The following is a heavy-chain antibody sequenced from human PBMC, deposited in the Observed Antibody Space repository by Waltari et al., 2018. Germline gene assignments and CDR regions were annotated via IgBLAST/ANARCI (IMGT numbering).Heavy chain of an antibody. V-gene: IGHV1-3*01. CDR3: ARDRVAYYYDSSGYHPLDP. D-gene: IGHD3-22*01. CDR2: INAGNGNT. J-gene: IGHJ5*02. CDR1: GYTFTSYA. Sequence: QVQLVQSGAEVKKPGASVKVSCKASGYTFTSYAMHWVRQAPGQRLEWMGWINAGNGNTKYSQKFQGRVTITRDTSASTAYMELSSLRSEDTAVYYCARDRVAYYYDSSGYHPLDPWGQGTLVTVSS.